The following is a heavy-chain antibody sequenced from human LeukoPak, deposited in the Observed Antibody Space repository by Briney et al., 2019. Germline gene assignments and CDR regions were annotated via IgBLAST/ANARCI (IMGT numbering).Heavy chain of an antibody. CDR1: GFTFSSYW. CDR2: IKQDGSEK. J-gene: IGHJ3*02. D-gene: IGHD1-26*01. Sequence: GGSLRLSCAASGFTFSSYWMSWARQAPGKGLEWVANIKQDGSEKYYVDSVKGRFTISRDNAKNSLYLQMNSLRAEDTAVYYCARDWPASIVGATDDAFDIWGQGTMVTVSS. V-gene: IGHV3-7*01. CDR3: ARDWPASIVGATDDAFDI.